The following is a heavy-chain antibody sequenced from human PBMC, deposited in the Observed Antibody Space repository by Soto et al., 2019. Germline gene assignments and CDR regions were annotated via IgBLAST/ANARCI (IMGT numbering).Heavy chain of an antibody. CDR3: ARHRYSSGWAPFDN. CDR2: TYYRSRWYN. V-gene: IGHV6-1*01. CDR1: GGSVASNSAA. J-gene: IGHJ4*02. D-gene: IGHD6-19*01. Sequence: SQSLSLTGAISGGSVASNSAAGNWIRLSPSRGLEWLARTYYRSRWYNDYAVSVRSRITVNPDTSKNQFSLQLTSVTPEDTAVYYCARHRYSSGWAPFDNWAQGTQVTVSS.